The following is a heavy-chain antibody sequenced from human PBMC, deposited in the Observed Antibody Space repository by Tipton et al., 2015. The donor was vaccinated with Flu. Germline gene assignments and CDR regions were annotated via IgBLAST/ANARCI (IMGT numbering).Heavy chain of an antibody. CDR3: ARLPRHYGDYPLDY. Sequence: GEALGTHYWTWFRQPAGERLEWIGRIFATGTAIYNPSLRSRVTMSVDTSKNQFSLNLTSVTAADTAVYYCARLPRHYGDYPLDYWGPGIMSPSPQ. J-gene: IGHJ4*01. D-gene: IGHD4-17*01. V-gene: IGHV4-4*07. CDR1: GEALGTHY. CDR2: IFATGTA.